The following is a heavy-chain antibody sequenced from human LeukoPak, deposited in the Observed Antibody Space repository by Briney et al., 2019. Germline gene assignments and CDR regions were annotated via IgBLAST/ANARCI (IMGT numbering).Heavy chain of an antibody. J-gene: IGHJ3*01. Sequence: PGGSLRLSSAASGFDFNNFWMHWVRQAPGKELVWVSHINPDATTKNYADFVKGRFTISRDNAKNTMYLQMNNLGAEDTAVYYCARDYDYTWGIYRYDAFDVWGQGTVVTVSS. CDR3: ARDYDYTWGIYRYDAFDV. CDR2: INPDATTK. CDR1: GFDFNNFW. V-gene: IGHV3-74*01. D-gene: IGHD3-16*02.